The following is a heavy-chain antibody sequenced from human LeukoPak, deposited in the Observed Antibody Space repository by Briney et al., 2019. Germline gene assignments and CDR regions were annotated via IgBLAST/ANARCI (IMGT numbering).Heavy chain of an antibody. J-gene: IGHJ3*02. CDR3: ARSPETTPGEGDAFDI. Sequence: GGSLRLSCAASGFTVSSNYMSWVRQAPGKGLEWISVIYSGGSTYYADSVKGRFTISRHNSKNTLYLQMNSLRAEDTAVYYCARSPETTPGEGDAFDIWGQGTMVTVSS. CDR2: IYSGGST. CDR1: GFTVSSNY. D-gene: IGHD1-7*01. V-gene: IGHV3-53*04.